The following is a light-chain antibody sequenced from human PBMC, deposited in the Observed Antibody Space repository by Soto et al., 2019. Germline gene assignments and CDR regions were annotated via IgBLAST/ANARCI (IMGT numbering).Light chain of an antibody. Sequence: QSALTQPASVSGSPGQSIAISCTGTSSDVGGYIYVSWYQQQPGKAPKLVISDVSNRPSGVSDRFSGSKSGKTASLTISGLQTEDEADYYRAYYTTSNTYIFGTGTKLTVL. J-gene: IGLJ1*01. V-gene: IGLV2-14*01. CDR2: DVS. CDR3: AYYTTSNTYI. CDR1: SSDVGGYIY.